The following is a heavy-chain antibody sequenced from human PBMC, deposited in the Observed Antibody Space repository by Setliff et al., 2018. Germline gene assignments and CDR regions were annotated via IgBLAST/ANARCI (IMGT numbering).Heavy chain of an antibody. CDR1: GYTFTSYG. CDR3: SRFGLYYEAVYGGGDYYYYGMDV. D-gene: IGHD3-16*01. Sequence: ASVKVSCKASGYTFTSYGFSWVRQAPGQGLEWMGWISGYNCNTNYAQKVQGRVTMTTDTSTGTIYMELRSLRADDTAVYYCSRFGLYYEAVYGGGDYYYYGMDVWGQGTTVTVSS. CDR2: ISGYNCNT. V-gene: IGHV1-18*01. J-gene: IGHJ6*02.